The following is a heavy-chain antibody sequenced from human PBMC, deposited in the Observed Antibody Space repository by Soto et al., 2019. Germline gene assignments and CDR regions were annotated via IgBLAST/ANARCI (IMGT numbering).Heavy chain of an antibody. CDR3: VRDTYYYHSSGPAPFEY. Sequence: QIQLVQSGTEVKRSGASVKVSCKTSGYSFTTYGLSWVRQAPGRGLEWVGWISGYNGNTNYAQKFQGTVILTTDTPTTTGDMEIKGLSSDETAVYYCVRDTYYYHSSGPAPFEYWGQGTQVTVSS. D-gene: IGHD3-22*01. J-gene: IGHJ4*02. V-gene: IGHV1-18*01. CDR2: ISGYNGNT. CDR1: GYSFTTYG.